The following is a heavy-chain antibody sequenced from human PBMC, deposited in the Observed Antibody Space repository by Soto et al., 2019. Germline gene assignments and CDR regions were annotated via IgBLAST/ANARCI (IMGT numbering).Heavy chain of an antibody. Sequence: ASVKVSCKASGYTFISYGIAWVRQAPGQGLEWMGWISTYNGNTNYAQKLQGRVTMTTDTSTSTAYMELSSLRSEDTAVYYCAREDPTPLRGRFDPWGQGTLVTVSS. CDR1: GYTFISYG. J-gene: IGHJ5*02. V-gene: IGHV1-18*01. CDR3: AREDPTPLRGRFDP. CDR2: ISTYNGNT. D-gene: IGHD4-17*01.